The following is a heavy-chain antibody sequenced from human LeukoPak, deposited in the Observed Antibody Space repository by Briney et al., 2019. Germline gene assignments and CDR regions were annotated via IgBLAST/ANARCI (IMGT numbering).Heavy chain of an antibody. D-gene: IGHD3-10*01. CDR3: AYGSGSFPGSIFGY. V-gene: IGHV3-66*01. CDR2: IYSGGST. Sequence: GGSLRLSCAASGFTVSSNYMSWVRQAPGKGLEWVSVIYSGGSTYYADSVKGRFTISRDNSKNTLYLQMNSLRAEDTAVYYCAYGSGSFPGSIFGYWGRGTLVTVSS. J-gene: IGHJ4*02. CDR1: GFTVSSNY.